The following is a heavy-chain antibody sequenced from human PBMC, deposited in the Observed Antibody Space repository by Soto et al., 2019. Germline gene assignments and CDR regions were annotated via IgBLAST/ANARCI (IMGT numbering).Heavy chain of an antibody. CDR1: GSTFSSDD. D-gene: IGHD6-19*01. CDR3: VKDGGWSLAVAGLFDY. J-gene: IGHJ4*02. CDR2: ISDSGGST. Sequence: GSLRLSCVVSGSTFSSDDMSWVRQAPGRGLERDSGISDSGGSTYYADSVKGRFTISRDNAKNTLYLQMKSLRVEDTALYFCVKDGGWSLAVAGLFDYWGPGTQVTVSS. V-gene: IGHV3-23*01.